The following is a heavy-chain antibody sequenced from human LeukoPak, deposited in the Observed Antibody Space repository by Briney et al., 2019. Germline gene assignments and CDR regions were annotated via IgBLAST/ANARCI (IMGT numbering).Heavy chain of an antibody. CDR1: GFTFGDYA. CDR2: IRSKAYGGTT. J-gene: IGHJ4*02. Sequence: PGGSLRLSCAASGFTFGDYAMSWFRQAPGKGLEWVGFIRSKAYGGTTEYAASVKGRFTISRDDSKSIAYLQMNSLKTEDTAVYYCSRVVVTARLDYWGQGTLVTVSS. CDR3: SRVVVTARLDY. V-gene: IGHV3-49*03. D-gene: IGHD2-21*02.